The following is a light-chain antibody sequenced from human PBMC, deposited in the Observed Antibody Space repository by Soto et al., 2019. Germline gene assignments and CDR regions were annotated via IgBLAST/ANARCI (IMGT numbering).Light chain of an antibody. J-gene: IGLJ2*01. CDR2: DVS. V-gene: IGLV2-14*01. CDR1: SSDVGGYNY. Sequence: QSALTQPASVSGSPGQSITISCTGTSSDVGGYNYVSWYQQHPGKAPKLMXXDVSNRPSGVXXXXSGSKSGNTASLTISGLQXEDXXDYYCSSYTSSILFGGGTKLTVL. CDR3: SSYTSSIL.